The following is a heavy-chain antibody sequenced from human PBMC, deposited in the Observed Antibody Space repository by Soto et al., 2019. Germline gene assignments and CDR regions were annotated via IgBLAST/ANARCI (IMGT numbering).Heavy chain of an antibody. J-gene: IGHJ4*02. V-gene: IGHV1-18*01. CDR1: GYTFASYA. CDR2: ISAYNGNT. Sequence: QVQLVQSGAEVKKPGASVKVSCKASGYTFASYAISWMRQAPGQGLEWMGWISAYNGNTNYAQKPQGRVTMTTDTSTSTAYMELRSLRSDATAAYYWARDPAPPDYWGQGTLVTVSS. CDR3: ARDPAPPDY.